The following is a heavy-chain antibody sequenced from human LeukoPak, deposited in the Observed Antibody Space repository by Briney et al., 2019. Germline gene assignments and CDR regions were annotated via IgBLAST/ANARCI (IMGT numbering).Heavy chain of an antibody. D-gene: IGHD3-22*01. CDR3: ARGAYYYDSSGYYLFDY. CDR2: IIPIFGTA. V-gene: IGHV1-69*13. J-gene: IGHJ4*02. CDR1: GGTFSSCA. Sequence: GASVKVSCKASGGTFSSCAISWVRQAPGQGLEWMGGIIPIFGTANYAQKFQGRVTITADESTSTAYMELSSLRSEDTAVYYCARGAYYYDSSGYYLFDYWGQGTLVTVSS.